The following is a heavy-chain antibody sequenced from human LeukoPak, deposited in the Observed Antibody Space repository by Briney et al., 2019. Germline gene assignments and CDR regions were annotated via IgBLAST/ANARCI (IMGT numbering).Heavy chain of an antibody. CDR1: GGSVSSGSYY. D-gene: IGHD2-15*01. CDR3: ARIHRYCSGGACYVLDN. CDR2: IYYSGST. V-gene: IGHV4-61*01. J-gene: IGHJ4*02. Sequence: PSETLSLTCSVSGGSVSSGSYYWSWIRQPPGKGLAWIGYIYYSGSTNYNPSLKSRVTKAVDTSKNLFSLKLSCVTAAETAVYYCARIHRYCSGGACYVLDNWGQGTLVAVSS.